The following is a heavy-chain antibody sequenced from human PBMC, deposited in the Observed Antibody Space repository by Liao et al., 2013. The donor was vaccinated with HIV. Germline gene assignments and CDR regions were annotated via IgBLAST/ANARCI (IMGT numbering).Heavy chain of an antibody. Sequence: QVQLQQWGAGLLKPSETLSLSCAVYGGSFSGYYWSWIRQPPGKGLEWIGEINHSGSTNYNPSLKSRVTISVDTSKNQFSLKLNSVSAADTAVYYCARGRSGRYSGYYYYYYMDVWGEGTTVTVSS. D-gene: IGHD1-26*01. CDR1: GGSFSGYY. CDR3: ARGRSGRYSGYYYYYYMDV. J-gene: IGHJ6*03. V-gene: IGHV4-34*01. CDR2: INHSGST.